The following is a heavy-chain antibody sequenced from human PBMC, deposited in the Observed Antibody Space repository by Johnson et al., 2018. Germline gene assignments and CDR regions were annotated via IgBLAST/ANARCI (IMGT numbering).Heavy chain of an antibody. CDR3: ARARMPYGDYLEYFQH. D-gene: IGHD4-17*01. V-gene: IGHV4-59*01. CDR2: IYYSGST. CDR1: GGSISSYY. Sequence: QVQLQESGPGLVKPSETLSLTCTVSGGSISSYYWSWIRQPPGKGLEWIGYIYYSGSTNYNPSLKSRVTISVDTSKNQFFLKLSSVTAADTAVYYCARARMPYGDYLEYFQHWGQGTLVTVSS. J-gene: IGHJ1*01.